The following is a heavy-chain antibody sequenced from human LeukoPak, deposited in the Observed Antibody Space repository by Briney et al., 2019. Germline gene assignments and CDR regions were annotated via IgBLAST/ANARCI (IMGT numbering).Heavy chain of an antibody. CDR3: TTGTEQQWLSLDY. J-gene: IGHJ4*02. CDR2: IRSKTDGGTT. Sequence: GGSLRLSCVASGFTLKNAWMSWVRQAPGKGLEWVGRIRSKTDGGTTDYAAPVKGRFTISRDDSKNTLYLQMNSLKTEDTAVYYCTTGTEQQWLSLDYWGQGTLVTVSS. CDR1: GFTLKNAW. D-gene: IGHD6-19*01. V-gene: IGHV3-15*01.